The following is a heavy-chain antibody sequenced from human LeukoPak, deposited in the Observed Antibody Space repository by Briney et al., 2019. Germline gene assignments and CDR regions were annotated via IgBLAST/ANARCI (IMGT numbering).Heavy chain of an antibody. D-gene: IGHD1-14*01. CDR2: ISGSGDST. V-gene: IGHV3-23*01. J-gene: IGHJ4*02. Sequence: GGSLRLSCAASGFTFSIYAMHWVRQAPGKGLEWVSGISGSGDSTYYADSVKGRFTISRDNSKNTLYLQMNSLRAEDTAVYYCAKDLKDLAGYYFDYWGQGTLVTVSS. CDR3: AKDLKDLAGYYFDY. CDR1: GFTFSIYA.